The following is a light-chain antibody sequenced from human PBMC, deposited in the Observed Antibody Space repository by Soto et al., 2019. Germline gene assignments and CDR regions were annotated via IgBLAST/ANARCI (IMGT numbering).Light chain of an antibody. CDR1: QSVSSNY. J-gene: IGKJ1*01. V-gene: IGKV3-20*01. CDR2: GTS. CDR3: QEHRTSPPSWT. Sequence: EIVLTQSPGTLSFSPGERATLSCRASQSVSSNYLAWYQQKPGQPPRLLIYGTSSRATGIPDRFSGSGSGTDFTLTISRLEHEDFAVYYCQEHRTSPPSWTFGQGTKVEI.